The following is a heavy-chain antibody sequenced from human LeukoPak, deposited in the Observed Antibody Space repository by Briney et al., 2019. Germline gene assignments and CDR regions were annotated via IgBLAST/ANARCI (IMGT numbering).Heavy chain of an antibody. J-gene: IGHJ4*02. V-gene: IGHV3-30*02. CDR3: ARGTRDFDY. CDR2: MQYDGSVE. D-gene: IGHD1-7*01. Sequence: GGSLRLSCVASGFSFSNYGTHWVRQAPGKGLEWVTFMQYDGSVEFYADSVKGRFTISRDNSKNTLYLQMNSLRAEDTAVYYCARGTRDFDYWGQGTLVTVSS. CDR1: GFSFSNYG.